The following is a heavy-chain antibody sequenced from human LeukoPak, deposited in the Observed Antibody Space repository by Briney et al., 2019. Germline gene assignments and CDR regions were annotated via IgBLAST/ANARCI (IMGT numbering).Heavy chain of an antibody. CDR1: GFTFDDYG. Sequence: GGSLRLSCAASGFTFDDYGMSWVRQTPGKGLEWVSGINWSGGSTGYADSVKGRFTISRDNAKNSLYLQMNSLRAEDTALYYCARDDSSGLDAFDIWGQGTMVTVSS. CDR2: INWSGGST. D-gene: IGHD3-22*01. V-gene: IGHV3-20*04. CDR3: ARDDSSGLDAFDI. J-gene: IGHJ3*02.